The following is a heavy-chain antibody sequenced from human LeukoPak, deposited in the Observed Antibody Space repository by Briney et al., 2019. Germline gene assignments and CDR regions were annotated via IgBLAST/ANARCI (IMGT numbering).Heavy chain of an antibody. CDR2: ISSSSSYI. D-gene: IGHD2/OR15-2a*01. V-gene: IGHV3-21*01. J-gene: IGHJ5*02. CDR3: TRDLRNKGLDP. Sequence: PGGSLRLSCAASGFTFRSYSMNWVRQAPGKGLEWVSSISSSSSYIYYADSVKGRFTISRDNAKKTLYLQMNGLRDEDTAIYYCTRDLRNKGLDPWGQGTLVTVSS. CDR1: GFTFRSYS.